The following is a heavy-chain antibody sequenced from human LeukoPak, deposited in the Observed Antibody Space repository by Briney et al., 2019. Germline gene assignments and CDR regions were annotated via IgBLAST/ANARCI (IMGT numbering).Heavy chain of an antibody. CDR2: MNPNSGNT. V-gene: IGHV1-8*01. J-gene: IGHJ5*02. CDR3: ARAGGRSWFDP. Sequence: ASVTVSCKASGYTFTSYDINWVRQATGQGLEWMGWMNPNSGNTGYAQKFQGRVTMTTDTSMSTAYMELSRLTSDDTAVYYCARAGGRSWFDPWGQGTLVTVSS. CDR1: GYTFTSYD.